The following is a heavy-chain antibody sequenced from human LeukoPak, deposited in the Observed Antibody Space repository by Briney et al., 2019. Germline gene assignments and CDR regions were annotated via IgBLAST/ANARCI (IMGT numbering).Heavy chain of an antibody. CDR3: ARDSMGSGSPSFDY. Sequence: GGSLRLSCAASGFTFSSYSMNWVRQAPGKGLEWVSYINSRGSTLYYADSVQGRFTISRDNAKNSLYLHMNSLRAEDSALYYCARDSMGSGSPSFDYWGQGTLVTVSS. CDR1: GFTFSSYS. J-gene: IGHJ4*02. D-gene: IGHD3-10*01. CDR2: INSRGSTL. V-gene: IGHV3-48*01.